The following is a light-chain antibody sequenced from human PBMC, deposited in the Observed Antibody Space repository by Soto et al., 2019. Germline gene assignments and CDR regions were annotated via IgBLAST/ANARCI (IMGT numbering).Light chain of an antibody. CDR2: DAS. CDR3: QQRSSWPWT. J-gene: IGKJ1*01. CDR1: PSVSSY. V-gene: IGKV3-11*01. Sequence: EIVLTQSPGTLSLSPGARATLSCRASPSVSSYLAWYQQKPGQAPRLLIHDASNRATGIPARFSGSGSGTDFTLTISSLEPEDFAVYYCQQRSSWPWTFGQGTKVEIK.